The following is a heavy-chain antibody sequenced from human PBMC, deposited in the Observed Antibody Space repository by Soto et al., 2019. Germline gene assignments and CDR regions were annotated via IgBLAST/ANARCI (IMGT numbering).Heavy chain of an antibody. CDR3: ARARPSLIAAAGMGGVYYYGMDV. D-gene: IGHD6-13*01. V-gene: IGHV3-30-3*01. Sequence: PGGSLRLSCAASGFTFSSYAMHWVRQAPGKGLEWVAVISYDGSNKYYADSVKGRFTISRDNSKNTLYLQMNSLRAEDTAAYYCARARPSLIAAAGMGGVYYYGMDVWGQGTTVTVSS. J-gene: IGHJ6*02. CDR2: ISYDGSNK. CDR1: GFTFSSYA.